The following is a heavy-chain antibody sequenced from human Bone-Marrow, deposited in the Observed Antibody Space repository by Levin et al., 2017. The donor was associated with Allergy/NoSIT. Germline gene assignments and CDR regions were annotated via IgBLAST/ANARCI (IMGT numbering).Heavy chain of an antibody. J-gene: IGHJ6*02. CDR1: GFIFSDYG. CDR3: AKSPGIATTGNSYYYGMDV. D-gene: IGHD6-13*01. Sequence: GESLKISCAASGFIFSDYGMVWVRQAPGKGLEWVALIWYDTSNKYYADSVKGRFTISRDNSKNTLSLQMNSLRADDTAVYYCAKSPGIATTGNSYYYGMDVWGQGTTVTVSS. CDR2: IWYDTSNK. V-gene: IGHV3-33*06.